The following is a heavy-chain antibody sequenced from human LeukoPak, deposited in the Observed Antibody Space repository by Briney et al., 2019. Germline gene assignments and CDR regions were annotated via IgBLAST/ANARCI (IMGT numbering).Heavy chain of an antibody. D-gene: IGHD5-18*01. Sequence: GGSLRLSCAASGFTFSSYAMSWVRQAPGKGLEWVSAISGSGGSTYYADSVKGRFTISRDNSKNTLHLQMNSLRAEDTAVYYCAKTLSGYSYEKFDYWGQGTLVTVSS. CDR2: ISGSGGST. CDR3: AKTLSGYSYEKFDY. CDR1: GFTFSSYA. V-gene: IGHV3-23*01. J-gene: IGHJ4*02.